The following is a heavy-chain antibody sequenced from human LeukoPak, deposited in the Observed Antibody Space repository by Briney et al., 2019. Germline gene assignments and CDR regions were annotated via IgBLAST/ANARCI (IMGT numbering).Heavy chain of an antibody. CDR3: TKLPAFDYDFWSGDYYSDY. Sequence: GGSLRLSCAASGFTFSTYAMNWVRQAPGKGLEWVSTISGSGVSTYSADSVKGRFTISRANSKNTLYLQMNSLRVEDTAVYYCTKLPAFDYDFWSGDYYSDYWGQGTLVTVSS. CDR2: ISGSGVST. D-gene: IGHD3-3*01. J-gene: IGHJ4*02. V-gene: IGHV3-23*01. CDR1: GFTFSTYA.